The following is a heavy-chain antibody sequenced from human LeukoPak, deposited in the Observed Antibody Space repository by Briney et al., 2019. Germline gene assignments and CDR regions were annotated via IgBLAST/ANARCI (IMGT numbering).Heavy chain of an antibody. CDR1: GLTFRSYL. Sequence: GGSLRLSCAVSGLTFRSYLMSWVRQAPGKGLEWVANINQDGSEKYFVDSVKGRFTISRDNAKNSLHLQMNTLRAEDAAVYYCSRERDGRFFDYWGQGTLVTVSS. CDR3: SRERDGRFFDY. V-gene: IGHV3-7*01. D-gene: IGHD5-24*01. CDR2: INQDGSEK. J-gene: IGHJ4*02.